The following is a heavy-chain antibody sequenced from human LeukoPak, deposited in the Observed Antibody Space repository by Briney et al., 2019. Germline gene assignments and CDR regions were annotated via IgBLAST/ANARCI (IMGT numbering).Heavy chain of an antibody. D-gene: IGHD3-10*02. J-gene: IGHJ6*04. V-gene: IGHV3-48*03. Sequence: GGAPRLSCAASGFTFSSYEMKWGRPAPGEGPEWVSYISSSGSTIYYADSVKGRFTISRDNAKNSLYLQMNSLRAEDTAVYYCAELGITMIGGVWGKGTTVTISS. CDR1: GFTFSSYE. CDR2: ISSSGSTI. CDR3: AELGITMIGGV.